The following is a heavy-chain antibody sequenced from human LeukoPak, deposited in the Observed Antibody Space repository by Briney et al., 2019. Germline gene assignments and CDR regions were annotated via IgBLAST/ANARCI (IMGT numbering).Heavy chain of an antibody. CDR3: ARASGSSWYYYYYYMDV. CDR1: GGTFSSYA. J-gene: IGHJ6*03. V-gene: IGHV1-69*06. Sequence: SVKVSCKASGGTFSSYAISWVRQAPGQGLEWMGGIIPIFGTANYAQKFQGRVTITADKSTSTAYMELSSLRSEDTAVYYCARASGSSWYYYYYYMDVWGKGTTVTVSS. CDR2: IIPIFGTA. D-gene: IGHD6-13*01.